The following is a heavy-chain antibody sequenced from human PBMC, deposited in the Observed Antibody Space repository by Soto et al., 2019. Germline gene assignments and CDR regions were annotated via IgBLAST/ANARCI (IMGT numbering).Heavy chain of an antibody. Sequence: HPGGSLRLSCAASGFTFSSYAMSWVRQAPGKGLEWVSAISGSGGSTYYADSVKGRFTISRDNSKNTLYLQMNSLRAEDTAVYYCANKKMYSSSWYGSAEKYGMDVWGQGTTVTVSS. CDR2: ISGSGGST. CDR1: GFTFSSYA. CDR3: ANKKMYSSSWYGSAEKYGMDV. D-gene: IGHD6-13*01. J-gene: IGHJ6*02. V-gene: IGHV3-23*01.